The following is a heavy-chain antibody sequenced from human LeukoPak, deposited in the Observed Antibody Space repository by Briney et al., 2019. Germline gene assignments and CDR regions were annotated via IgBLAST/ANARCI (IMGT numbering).Heavy chain of an antibody. CDR1: GFTFSSYG. V-gene: IGHV3-30*18. D-gene: IGHD3-22*01. Sequence: SGGSLRLSCAASGFTFSSYGMHWVRQAPGKGLEWVAVISYDGSNKYYADSVKSRFTISRDNSKNTLYLQMNSLRAEDTAVYYCAKGPYYDSSGYYIYWGQGTLVTVSS. CDR2: ISYDGSNK. CDR3: AKGPYYDSSGYYIY. J-gene: IGHJ4*02.